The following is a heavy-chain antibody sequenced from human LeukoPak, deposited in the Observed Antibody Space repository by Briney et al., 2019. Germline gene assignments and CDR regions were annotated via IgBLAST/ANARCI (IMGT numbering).Heavy chain of an antibody. CDR2: IRYDGSNK. J-gene: IGHJ5*02. V-gene: IGHV3-30*02. CDR3: ARSYGSGSYWFDP. Sequence: GGSLRLSCAASGFTFSSYGMHWVRQAPGKGLEWVAFIRYDGSNKYYADSVKGRFTISRDNSKNTLYLQMNSLRSEDTAVYYCARSYGSGSYWFDPWGQGTLVTVSS. CDR1: GFTFSSYG. D-gene: IGHD3-10*01.